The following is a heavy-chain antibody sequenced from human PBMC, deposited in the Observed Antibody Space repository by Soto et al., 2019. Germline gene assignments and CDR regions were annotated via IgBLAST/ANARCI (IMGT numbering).Heavy chain of an antibody. V-gene: IGHV3-11*06. Sequence: GGSLRLSCAASGFPLNDFYMSWIRQAPGNGLEWVSHISGSCRNTRYADSVKGRFTISRDNANNSLYLQLNSLRVEDTGVYYCARLSSCSGAYYTYWGRGTRVTVYS. CDR3: ARLSSCSGAYYTY. J-gene: IGHJ4*02. D-gene: IGHD2-15*01. CDR1: GFPLNDFY. CDR2: ISGSCRNT.